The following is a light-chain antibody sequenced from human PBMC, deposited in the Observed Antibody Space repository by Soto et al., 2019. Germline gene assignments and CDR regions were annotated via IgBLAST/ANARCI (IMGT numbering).Light chain of an antibody. CDR3: LQPHIYPLT. V-gene: IGKV1-17*03. CDR2: AAS. J-gene: IGKJ4*02. CDR1: QCISIH. Sequence: DIRMTQSPSAMSASLGDRVKIPCLASQCISIHLAWGQQKPVKVPKRLIYAASSLPIGVPSRFSGSGPGSEFTLKIISLQPEDFETYYCLQPHIYPLTFGGGTKVQIK.